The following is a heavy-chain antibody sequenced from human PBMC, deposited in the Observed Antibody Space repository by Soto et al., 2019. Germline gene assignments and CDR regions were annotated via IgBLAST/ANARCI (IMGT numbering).Heavy chain of an antibody. CDR3: ARTDTLLATQKYYYYGMDV. CDR1: GYTFTSYA. V-gene: IGHV1-3*01. CDR2: INAGNGNT. D-gene: IGHD5-12*01. Sequence: ASVKVSCKASGYTFTSYAMHWVRQAPGQRLEWMGWINAGNGNTKYSQKFQGRVTITRDTSASTAYMELSSLRSEDTAVYYCARTDTLLATQKYYYYGMDVWGQGTTVTVSS. J-gene: IGHJ6*02.